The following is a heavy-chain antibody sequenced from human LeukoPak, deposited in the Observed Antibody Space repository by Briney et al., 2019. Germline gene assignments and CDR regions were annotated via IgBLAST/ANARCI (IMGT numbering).Heavy chain of an antibody. CDR2: VSGSGST. Sequence: GGSLRLSCAVSGFTFSNYAMRWVRQAPGRGLEWVSGVSGSGSTYYADAVQGRCTISRDNSKNTMYLQMSSLSAGDTAVYYCAEGGPTTGWFFGDAFDIWGQGTMVTVSS. CDR3: AEGGPTTGWFFGDAFDI. D-gene: IGHD6-19*01. CDR1: GFTFSNYA. V-gene: IGHV3-23*01. J-gene: IGHJ3*02.